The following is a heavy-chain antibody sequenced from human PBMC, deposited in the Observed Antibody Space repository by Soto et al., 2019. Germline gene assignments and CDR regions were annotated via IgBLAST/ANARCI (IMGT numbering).Heavy chain of an antibody. J-gene: IGHJ4*02. CDR3: ARGYRYCTNGVCQNYFDY. CDR2: MNPNSGNT. D-gene: IGHD2-8*01. Sequence: QVPLVQSEAEVKKPGASVKVSCKASGYTFTSYDINWVRQATGQGLEWMGWMNPNSGNTGYAQKFQGRVTMTRNTSISTAYMELSSLRSEDTAVYYCARGYRYCTNGVCQNYFDYWGQGTLVTVSS. CDR1: GYTFTSYD. V-gene: IGHV1-8*01.